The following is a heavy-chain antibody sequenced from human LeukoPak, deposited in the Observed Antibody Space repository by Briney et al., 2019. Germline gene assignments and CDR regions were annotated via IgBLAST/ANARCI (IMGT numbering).Heavy chain of an antibody. J-gene: IGHJ4*02. CDR2: IRYDGSNK. Sequence: GGSLRLSCAASGFTFSSYGMHWVRQAPGKGLEWVAFIRYDGSNKYYADSVKGRFTISRDNSKNTLYLQMNSLRAEDTAVYYCAKDWRSEPSWDYWGQGALVTVSS. CDR3: AKDWRSEPSWDY. V-gene: IGHV3-30*02. CDR1: GFTFSSYG.